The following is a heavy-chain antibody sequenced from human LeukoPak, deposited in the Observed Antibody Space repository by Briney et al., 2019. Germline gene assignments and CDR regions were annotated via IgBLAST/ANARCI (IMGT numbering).Heavy chain of an antibody. V-gene: IGHV4-34*01. CDR3: ARDLAYCGGDCYRYYYYGMDV. Sequence: PSETLSLTCAVYGGSFSGYYWSWIRQPPGKGLEWIGEINHSGSTNYNPSLKSRVTISVDTSKNQFSLKLSSVTAADTAVYYCARDLAYCGGDCYRYYYYGMDVWGQGTRSPSP. CDR1: GGSFSGYY. D-gene: IGHD2-21*02. CDR2: INHSGST. J-gene: IGHJ6*02.